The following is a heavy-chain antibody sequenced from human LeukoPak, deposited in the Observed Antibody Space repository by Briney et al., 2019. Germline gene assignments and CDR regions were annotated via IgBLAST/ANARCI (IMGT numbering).Heavy chain of an antibody. J-gene: IGHJ4*02. CDR2: ISSSSSYI. V-gene: IGHV3-21*01. Sequence: GGSLRLSCAASGFTFSSYSMNWVRQAPGKGLEWVSSISSSSSYIYYADSVKGRFTISRDNAKNSLYLQMNSLRAEDTAVYYCAKDTVKRGYYGSGSPPVDYWGQGTLVTVSS. CDR3: AKDTVKRGYYGSGSPPVDY. CDR1: GFTFSSYS. D-gene: IGHD3-10*01.